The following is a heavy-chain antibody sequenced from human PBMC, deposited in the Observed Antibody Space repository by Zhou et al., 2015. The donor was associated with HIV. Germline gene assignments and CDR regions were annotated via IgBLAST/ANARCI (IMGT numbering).Heavy chain of an antibody. CDR2: IIPIFGTA. J-gene: IGHJ4*02. V-gene: IGHV1-69*01. CDR1: GGTFSSYA. CDR3: ARRTYYYDSSGYYVRGAGTT. D-gene: IGHD3-22*01. Sequence: QVQLVQSGAEVKKPGSSVKVSCKASGGTFSSYAISWVRQAPGQGLEWMGGIIPIFGTANYAQKFQGRVTITADESTSTAYMELSSLRSEDTAVYYCARRTYYYDSSGYYVRGAGTTWGQGTLVTVSS.